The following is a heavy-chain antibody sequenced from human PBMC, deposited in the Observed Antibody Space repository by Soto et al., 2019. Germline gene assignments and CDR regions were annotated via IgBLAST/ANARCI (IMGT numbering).Heavy chain of an antibody. J-gene: IGHJ4*02. V-gene: IGHV3-23*01. CDR3: AKERDSGAYRYYFDD. CDR2: ISGRGDST. Sequence: GGSLRLSCAASGFTFSSYAMTWVRQAPGKGLEWVSAISGRGDSTYYADSVKGRFTISRDQSKNTLYLQMHSLRAEDTAVYFCAKERDSGAYRYYFDDVGQGALVTASS. D-gene: IGHD5-12*01. CDR1: GFTFSSYA.